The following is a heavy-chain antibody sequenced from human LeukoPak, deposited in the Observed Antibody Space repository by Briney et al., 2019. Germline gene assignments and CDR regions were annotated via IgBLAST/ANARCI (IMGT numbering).Heavy chain of an antibody. CDR2: ISYDGSNK. CDR1: GFPFSSYA. D-gene: IGHD2-2*02. J-gene: IGHJ6*02. V-gene: IGHV3-30*18. CDR3: AKDLDCSSTSCYKPDYYYYGMDV. Sequence: GSLRLSCAASGFPFSSYAMTWVRQAPGKGLEWVAVISYDGSNKYYADSVKGRFTISRDNSKNTLYLQMNSLRAEDTAVYYCAKDLDCSSTSCYKPDYYYYGMDVWGQGTTVTVSS.